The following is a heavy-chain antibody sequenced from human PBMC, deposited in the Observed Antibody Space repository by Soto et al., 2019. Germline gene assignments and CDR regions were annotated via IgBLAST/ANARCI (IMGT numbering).Heavy chain of an antibody. J-gene: IGHJ4*02. Sequence: SETLSLTCTVSGDSISNYYWSWIRQPPGKGLEWIGYFSYRGSTNYNPSLKSRVTISVDKSKNQFSLKLSSVTAADTAVYYCASTIFGVVTKSHYFDYWGQGTVVTVSS. CDR2: FSYRGST. D-gene: IGHD3-3*01. CDR1: GDSISNYY. V-gene: IGHV4-59*12. CDR3: ASTIFGVVTKSHYFDY.